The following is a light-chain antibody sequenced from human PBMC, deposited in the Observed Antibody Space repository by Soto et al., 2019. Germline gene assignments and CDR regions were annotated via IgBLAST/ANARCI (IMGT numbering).Light chain of an antibody. CDR1: QSVSSY. V-gene: IGKV3-11*01. J-gene: IGKJ5*01. CDR2: DAS. Sequence: ETVLTQSPATLSLSPGERATLSCRASQSVSSYLAWYQQKPGQAPRLLIYDASTRATGIAARVGGSGSGTYITLPISSLEPKDVAVYYCQQCGTFGPGTRLVIK. CDR3: QQCGT.